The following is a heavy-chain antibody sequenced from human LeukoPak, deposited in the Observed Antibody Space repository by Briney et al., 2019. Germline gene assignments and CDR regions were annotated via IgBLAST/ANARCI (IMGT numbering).Heavy chain of an antibody. D-gene: IGHD6-6*01. CDR1: GYTFTSYG. V-gene: IGHV1-2*02. Sequence: ASVKVSCKASGYTFTSYGISWVRQAPGQGLEWMGWINPDSGATNYAQKFQGRVIMTSDTSISIAYLELSRLRSDDTAVYYCARGPTPYSSSSEVWGQGTLVTVSS. CDR3: ARGPTPYSSSSEV. J-gene: IGHJ4*02. CDR2: INPDSGAT.